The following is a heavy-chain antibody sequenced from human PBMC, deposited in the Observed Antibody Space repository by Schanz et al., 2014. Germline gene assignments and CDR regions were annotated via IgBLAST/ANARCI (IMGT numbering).Heavy chain of an antibody. Sequence: QVQLVQSGAEVKKPGASVKVSCKASGHPFTAYYMHWVRQAPGQGLEWMGRINPNSGGKNYAEKFQGRVTMTRDTSTSTVYMELSRLTSDDTALYYCARDGHSSIWDSYYFYGLDVWGQGTTVTVSS. CDR1: GHPFTAYY. CDR3: ARDGHSSIWDSYYFYGLDV. D-gene: IGHD6-13*01. J-gene: IGHJ6*02. V-gene: IGHV1-2*06. CDR2: INPNSGGK.